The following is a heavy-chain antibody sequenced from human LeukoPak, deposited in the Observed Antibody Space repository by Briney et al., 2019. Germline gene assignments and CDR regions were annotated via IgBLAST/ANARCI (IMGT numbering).Heavy chain of an antibody. D-gene: IGHD3-22*01. Sequence: SGGSLRLSCAASGVTFSSYGMHWVRQAPGKGLEWVAVIYSGGSTYFADSVKGRFTISRDNSKNTLYLQMNSLRAEDTAVYYCARSDSSGYYSRWGQGTLVTVSS. J-gene: IGHJ4*02. CDR2: IYSGGST. CDR1: GVTFSSYG. V-gene: IGHV3-NL1*01. CDR3: ARSDSSGYYSR.